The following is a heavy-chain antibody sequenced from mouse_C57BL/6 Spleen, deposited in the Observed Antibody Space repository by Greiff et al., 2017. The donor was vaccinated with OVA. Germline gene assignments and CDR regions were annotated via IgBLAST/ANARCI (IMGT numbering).Heavy chain of an antibody. CDR2: IDPSDSST. J-gene: IGHJ1*03. V-gene: IGHV1-69*01. CDR1: GYTFTSYW. Sequence: QVQLQQPGAELVMPGASVKLSCKASGYTFTSYWMHWVKQTPGQGLEWIGEIDPSDSSTNYNQKFKGKSTLTVDKSNSTAYMQLSSLTAEDSAVYYCARGATVVATDWYFEVWGTGTTVTVAS. CDR3: ARGATVVATDWYFEV. D-gene: IGHD1-1*01.